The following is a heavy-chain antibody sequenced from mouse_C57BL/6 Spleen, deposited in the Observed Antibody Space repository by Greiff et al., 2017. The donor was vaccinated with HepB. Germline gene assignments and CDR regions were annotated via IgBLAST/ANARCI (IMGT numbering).Heavy chain of an antibody. Sequence: EVKLMESGGGLVKPGGSLKLSCAASGFTFSSYAMSWVRQTPEKRLEWVATISDGGSYTSYPDNVKGRVTISRDNAKNNLYLQMSHLKSEDTAMYYFARRGVTKETWFAYWGQGTLVTVSA. CDR2: ISDGGSYT. CDR1: GFTFSSYA. V-gene: IGHV5-4*03. CDR3: ARRGVTKETWFAY. J-gene: IGHJ3*01. D-gene: IGHD1-3*01.